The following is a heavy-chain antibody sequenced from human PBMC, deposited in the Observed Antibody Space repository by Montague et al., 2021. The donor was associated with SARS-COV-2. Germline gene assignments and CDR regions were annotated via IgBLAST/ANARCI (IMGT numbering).Heavy chain of an antibody. CDR2: ITDSGRT. V-gene: IGHV4-39*01. Sequence: SETLSLTCAVYGGSVSSCPYYWGWIRQPPGMGLEWVGSITDSGRTYFSLTLKIRLTIAVDSTENQFSLRLSSVTAADTAVYYCASSYYYGSGTYVYNYYMDVWGQGTTVTVSS. D-gene: IGHD3-10*01. CDR3: ASSYYYGSGTYVYNYYMDV. CDR1: GGSVSSCPYY. J-gene: IGHJ6*03.